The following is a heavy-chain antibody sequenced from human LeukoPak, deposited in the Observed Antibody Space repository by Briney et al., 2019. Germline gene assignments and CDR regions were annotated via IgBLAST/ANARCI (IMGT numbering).Heavy chain of an antibody. CDR3: ARLGPDYGDYIFDY. CDR1: GFTFSTYS. V-gene: IGHV3-21*01. D-gene: IGHD4-17*01. CDR2: ISPDSNYK. J-gene: IGHJ4*02. Sequence: GGSLRLSCAASGFTFSTYSMNWLRLAPGKGLEWVSSISPDSNYKYYVDSVKGRFTISRDNAKSSLYLQMNSLRAEDTAVYYCARLGPDYGDYIFDYWGQGTLVTVSS.